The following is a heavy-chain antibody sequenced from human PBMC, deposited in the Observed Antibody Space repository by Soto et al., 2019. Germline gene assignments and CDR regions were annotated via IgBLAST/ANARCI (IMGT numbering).Heavy chain of an antibody. V-gene: IGHV1-24*01. CDR1: GYTLTELS. Sequence: QVQLVQSGAEVKKPGASVKVSCKVSGYTLTELSMHWVRQAPGKGLEWMGGFDPEDGETIYAQKFQGRVTMTEDTSTDTAYMELSSLRSEDTAVYYCATVTMVRGVIIGPRHYYFDYWGHGTLVTVSS. CDR3: ATVTMVRGVIIGPRHYYFDY. CDR2: FDPEDGET. D-gene: IGHD3-10*01. J-gene: IGHJ4*01.